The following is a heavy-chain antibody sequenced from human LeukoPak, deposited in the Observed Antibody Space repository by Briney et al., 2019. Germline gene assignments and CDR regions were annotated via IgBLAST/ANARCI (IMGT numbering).Heavy chain of an antibody. CDR3: ARAPTMVRAKGGFDY. D-gene: IGHD3-10*01. V-gene: IGHV3-21*01. CDR2: ISSSSSYI. Sequence: GGSLRLSCAASGFTFSSYSMNWVRQAPGKGLELVSSISSSSSYIYYADSVKGRFTISRDNAKNSLYLQMNGLRAEDTAVYYCARAPTMVRAKGGFDYWGQGTLVTVSS. J-gene: IGHJ4*02. CDR1: GFTFSSYS.